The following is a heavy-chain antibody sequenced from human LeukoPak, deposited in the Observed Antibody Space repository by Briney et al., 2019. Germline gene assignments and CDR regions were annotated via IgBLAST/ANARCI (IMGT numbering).Heavy chain of an antibody. CDR2: IYSGGNT. CDR1: GFTVSSNY. CDR3: ARDPPNLYDFWSGYFGAYYYYGMDV. D-gene: IGHD3-3*01. V-gene: IGHV3-53*01. J-gene: IGHJ6*02. Sequence: GGSLRLSCAASGFTVSSNYMSWVRQAPGKGLEWVSVIYSGGNTYYADSVKGRFTISRDNSKNTLYLQMNSLRAEDTAVYYCARDPPNLYDFWSGYFGAYYYYGMDVWGQGTTVTVSS.